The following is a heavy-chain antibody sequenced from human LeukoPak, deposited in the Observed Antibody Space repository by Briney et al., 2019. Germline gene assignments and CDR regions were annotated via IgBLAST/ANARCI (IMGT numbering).Heavy chain of an antibody. Sequence: GASVKLSCKAFGYTFTGYWMHWVRQAPGQGPEWMGGIIPIFGTANYAQKFQGRVTITADESTSTAYMELSSLRSEDTAVYYCARGPYPYYYGSGSYLEKFAFDYWGQGTLVTVSS. D-gene: IGHD3-10*01. CDR3: ARGPYPYYYGSGSYLEKFAFDY. J-gene: IGHJ4*02. CDR1: GYTFTGYW. V-gene: IGHV1-69*13. CDR2: IIPIFGTA.